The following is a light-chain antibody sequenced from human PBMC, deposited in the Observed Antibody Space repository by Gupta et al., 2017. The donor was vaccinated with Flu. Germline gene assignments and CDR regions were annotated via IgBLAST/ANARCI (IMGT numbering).Light chain of an antibody. Sequence: PASLSVSTGDRVTITCRASQSVSSNLAWYQQRPGKAPKLLIYGASTRPNGIPARFSGSGSRTDFTLTISSLQSDDFAAYYCQQYSSSPYTFGRGTKLEIK. CDR1: QSVSSN. CDR2: GAS. CDR3: QQYSSSPYT. J-gene: IGKJ2*01. V-gene: IGKV3-15*01.